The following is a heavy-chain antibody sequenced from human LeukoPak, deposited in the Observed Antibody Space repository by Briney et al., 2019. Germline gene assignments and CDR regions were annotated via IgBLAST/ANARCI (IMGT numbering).Heavy chain of an antibody. CDR2: IRSKANSYAT. Sequence: GGSLRLSCAASGFTFSGSAMHWVRQASGKGLEWVGRIRSKANSYATAYAASVKGRFTISRDDSKNTAYLQMNSLKTEDTAVYYCTRLYYGSGSWHFDYWGQGTLVTVSS. J-gene: IGHJ4*02. D-gene: IGHD3-10*01. CDR3: TRLYYGSGSWHFDY. CDR1: GFTFSGSA. V-gene: IGHV3-73*01.